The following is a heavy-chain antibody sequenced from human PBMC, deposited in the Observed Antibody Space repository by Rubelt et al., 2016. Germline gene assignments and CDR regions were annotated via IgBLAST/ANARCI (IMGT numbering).Heavy chain of an antibody. J-gene: IGHJ4*02. CDR3: ATRSLWFGEIDRYFDY. CDR2: FDPEDGET. D-gene: IGHD3-10*01. Sequence: QVQLVQSGAEVKKPGASVKVSCKVSGYTLTELSMHWVRQAPGKGLEWMGGFDPEDGETIYAQKFQGRVTRTEETSTDTAYMELSSLRSEDTAVYYCATRSLWFGEIDRYFDYWGQGTLVTVSS. CDR1: GYTLTELS. V-gene: IGHV1-24*01.